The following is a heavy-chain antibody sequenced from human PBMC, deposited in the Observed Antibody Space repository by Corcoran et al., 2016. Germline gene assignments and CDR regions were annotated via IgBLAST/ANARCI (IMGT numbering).Heavy chain of an antibody. CDR1: GFTFSSYG. D-gene: IGHD2-15*01. CDR2: ISYDGSNK. J-gene: IGHJ4*02. V-gene: IGHV3-30*18. CDR3: AKDSGSQSIDY. Sequence: QVQLVESGGGVVQPGRSLRLSCVASGFTFSSYGMHWVRQAPGKGLEWVAVISYDGSNKYYADSVKGRFTISRDNSKNTLYLQMNSLRAEDTAVYYCAKDSGSQSIDYWGQGTLVTVSS.